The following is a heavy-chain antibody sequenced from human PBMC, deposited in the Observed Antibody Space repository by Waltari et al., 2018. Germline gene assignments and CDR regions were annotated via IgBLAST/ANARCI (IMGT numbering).Heavy chain of an antibody. Sequence: QVQLQESGPGLVKPSETLSLTCTVSGGPFSSTSYYWGWIRQPPGKGLEWIGYVFYNVDTYYNPSLKSRVTISIDTSKNQFSLKLTSVTAADTAVYHCARRMVTTGYFDYWGQGTLVTVSS. CDR2: VFYNVDT. D-gene: IGHD4-4*01. CDR1: GGPFSSTSYY. V-gene: IGHV4-39*01. J-gene: IGHJ4*02. CDR3: ARRMVTTGYFDY.